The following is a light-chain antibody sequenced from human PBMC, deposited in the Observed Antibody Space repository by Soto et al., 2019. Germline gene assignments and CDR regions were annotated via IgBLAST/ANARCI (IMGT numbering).Light chain of an antibody. Sequence: AIQMTQSPSSLSASVGDSITITFGAIQDIRSDLGWYQQKPGRAPKLLIYDASSLQGGVPSRFSGSGSGTDFTLTISSLQPEDFATYYCLQDYDYLWTFGQGTKVDIK. CDR1: QDIRSD. V-gene: IGKV1-6*01. CDR2: DAS. CDR3: LQDYDYLWT. J-gene: IGKJ1*01.